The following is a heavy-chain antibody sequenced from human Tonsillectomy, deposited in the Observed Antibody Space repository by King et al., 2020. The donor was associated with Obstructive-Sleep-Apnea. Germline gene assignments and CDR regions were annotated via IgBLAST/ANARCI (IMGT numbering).Heavy chain of an antibody. CDR1: GFTFSSYS. D-gene: IGHD2-2*01. Sequence: VQLVESGGGLVQPGGSLRLSCAASGFTFSSYSMSLGRQAPGKGLEWVASIREDGSEMYYVDSLKGRVTISRDNAKNSLYLQLNSLRAEDTAVYYCARGSYCGSSSCYGDGNWFDPWGQGTLVTVSS. J-gene: IGHJ5*02. V-gene: IGHV3-7*03. CDR3: ARGSYCGSSSCYGDGNWFDP. CDR2: IREDGSEM.